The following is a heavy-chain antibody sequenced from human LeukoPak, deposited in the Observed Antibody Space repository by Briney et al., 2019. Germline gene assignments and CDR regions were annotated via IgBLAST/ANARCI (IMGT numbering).Heavy chain of an antibody. CDR2: DYYSGTT. Sequence: SETLSLTCGVSGGSVSSTSYYWAWMRQPPGKGLEWIGSDYYSGTTYYNPSLKSRVTMSVDTSKNQFSLKLSSVTAADTAVYYCARHNNYGANSMSFDSWGQGTLVTVSS. CDR3: ARHNNYGANSMSFDS. D-gene: IGHD4-23*01. J-gene: IGHJ4*02. V-gene: IGHV4-39*01. CDR1: GGSVSSTSYY.